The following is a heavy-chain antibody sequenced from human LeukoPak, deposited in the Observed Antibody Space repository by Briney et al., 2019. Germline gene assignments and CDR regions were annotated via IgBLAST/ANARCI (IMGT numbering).Heavy chain of an antibody. CDR1: GFTFTSSA. V-gene: IGHV1-58*01. J-gene: IGHJ4*02. CDR3: AAPHSFPGVFDY. D-gene: IGHD2-8*01. CDR2: IVVGSGNT. Sequence: ASVKVSCKASGFTFTSSAVQWVRQARGQRLEWIGWIVVGSGNTNYPQKFQERVTITRDMSTSTAYMELSSLRSEDTAVYYCAAPHSFPGVFDYWGQGTLVTVSS.